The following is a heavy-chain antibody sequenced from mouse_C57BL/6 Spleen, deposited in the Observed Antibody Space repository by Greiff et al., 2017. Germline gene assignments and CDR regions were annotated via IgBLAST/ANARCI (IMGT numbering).Heavy chain of an antibody. CDR2: IYPGGGYT. J-gene: IGHJ2*01. Sequence: QVQPQQSGAELVRPGTSVKMSCKASGYTFTNYWIGWAKQRPGHGLEWIGDIYPGGGYTNYNEKFKGKATLTADKSSSTAYMQFSSLTSEDSAIYYCARRGAYYFDYWGQGTTRTVSS. CDR1: GYTFTNYW. V-gene: IGHV1-63*01. CDR3: ARRGAYYFDY.